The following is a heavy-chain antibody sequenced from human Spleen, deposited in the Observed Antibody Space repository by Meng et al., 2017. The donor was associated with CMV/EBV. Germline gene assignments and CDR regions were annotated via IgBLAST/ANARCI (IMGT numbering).Heavy chain of an antibody. V-gene: IGHV1-18*01. Sequence: ASVKVSCKASGYTFTSYGINWVRQAPGQGLEWMGWINAYNGNTNYAQKVQGRVTMTTDTSTSTAYMELSSLRSEDTAVYYCARGLGSSSPNYYYYGMDVWGQGTTVTVSS. J-gene: IGHJ6*02. CDR2: INAYNGNT. CDR3: ARGLGSSSPNYYYYGMDV. CDR1: GYTFTSYG. D-gene: IGHD6-6*01.